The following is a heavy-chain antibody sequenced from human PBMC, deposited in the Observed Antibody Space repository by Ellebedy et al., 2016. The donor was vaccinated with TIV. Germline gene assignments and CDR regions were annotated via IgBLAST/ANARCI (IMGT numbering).Heavy chain of an antibody. D-gene: IGHD1-14*01. V-gene: IGHV3-30*02. Sequence: PGGSLRLSCYASGFTFSDYGIHWVRQAPGKGLEWVAFIRLDGNKKYFANSVKGRFAISRDTSKNTLYPQMHNVTAEDTALYFCATETAGFSRRALDCWGPGTLVTVSS. CDR1: GFTFSDYG. J-gene: IGHJ4*02. CDR2: IRLDGNKK. CDR3: ATETAGFSRRALDC.